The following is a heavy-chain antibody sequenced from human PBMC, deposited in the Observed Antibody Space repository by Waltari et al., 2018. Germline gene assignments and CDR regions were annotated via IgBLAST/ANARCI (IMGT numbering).Heavy chain of an antibody. CDR3: ARGRIYHDSSASGYYFDY. CDR1: GFTFSTYR. D-gene: IGHD3-22*01. CDR2: ISSSSSSI. V-gene: IGHV3-21*01. J-gene: IGHJ4*02. Sequence: EVQLVDSGGGLVKPGGSLRLSCAASGFTFSTYRINWVRQVPGKGLEWVSSISSSSSSIYYADSVKGRFTISRDNAKNSLDLQMNSLRVEDTAVYYCARGRIYHDSSASGYYFDYWGQGTLVAVSS.